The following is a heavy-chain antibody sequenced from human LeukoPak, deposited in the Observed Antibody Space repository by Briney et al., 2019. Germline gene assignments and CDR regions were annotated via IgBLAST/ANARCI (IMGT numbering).Heavy chain of an antibody. D-gene: IGHD3-22*01. CDR3: ATFGSSGYYYPIDY. V-gene: IGHV1-24*01. J-gene: IGHJ4*02. Sequence: GASVKVSFKVSGYTLTELSMHWVRQAPGKELEWMGGFDTEDGETIYVQKFQGRVTMTEDTSTDTAYMELSSLRSEDTAVYYCATFGSSGYYYPIDYWGQGTLVTVSS. CDR1: GYTLTELS. CDR2: FDTEDGET.